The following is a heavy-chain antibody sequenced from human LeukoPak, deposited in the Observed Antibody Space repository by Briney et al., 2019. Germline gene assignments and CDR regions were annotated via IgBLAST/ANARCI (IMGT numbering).Heavy chain of an antibody. CDR1: GFTFSSYG. V-gene: IGHV3-30*18. CDR2: ISYDGSNK. Sequence: GRSLRLSCAASGFTFSSYGIHWVRQAPGKGLEWVAVISYDGSNKYYADSVKGRFTISRDNSKNTLYLQMNSLRAEDTAVYYCAKGYYFDYWGQGTLVTVSS. CDR3: AKGYYFDY. J-gene: IGHJ4*02.